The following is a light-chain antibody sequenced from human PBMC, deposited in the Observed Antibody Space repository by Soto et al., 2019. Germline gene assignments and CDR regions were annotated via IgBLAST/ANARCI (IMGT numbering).Light chain of an antibody. V-gene: IGKV1-5*03. CDR3: QHYNSASGA. CDR2: NAS. J-gene: IGKJ1*01. CDR1: QTISSW. Sequence: IPMTQSPSTLSESVGDRVTITCRASQTISSWLAWYQQKPGKAPKLLIYNASTLKSGVPSRFSGSGSGTEFTLTISSLQPDDFATYYCQHYNSASGAFGQGTKVELK.